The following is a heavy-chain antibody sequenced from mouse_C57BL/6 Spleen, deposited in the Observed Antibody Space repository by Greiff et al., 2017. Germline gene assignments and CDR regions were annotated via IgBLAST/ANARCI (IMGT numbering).Heavy chain of an antibody. CDR1: GFSLTSYG. CDR2: IWGGGST. CDR3: AMIYYGSYYAMDY. V-gene: IGHV2-9*01. Sequence: VNVVESGPGLVAPSQSLSITCTVSGFSLTSYGVDWVRQPPGKGLEWLGVIWGGGSTNYNSALMSRLSISKDNSKSQVFLKMNSLQTDDTAMYYCAMIYYGSYYAMDYWGQGTSVTVSS. D-gene: IGHD2-2*01. J-gene: IGHJ4*01.